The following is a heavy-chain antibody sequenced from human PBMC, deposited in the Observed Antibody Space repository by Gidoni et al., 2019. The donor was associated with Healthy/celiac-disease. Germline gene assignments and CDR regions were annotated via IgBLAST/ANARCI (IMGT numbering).Heavy chain of an antibody. D-gene: IGHD3-16*02. Sequence: QVQLQPWGAGLLKPSETLSLTCAVYGGSFSGYYWSWTRQPPGKGLEWIGEINHSGSTNYNPSLKSRVTISVDTSKNQFSLKLSSVTAADTDVYYCARGGYDYVWGSYRYSWFDPWGQGTLVTVSS. J-gene: IGHJ5*02. CDR2: INHSGST. V-gene: IGHV4-34*01. CDR3: ARGGYDYVWGSYRYSWFDP. CDR1: GGSFSGYY.